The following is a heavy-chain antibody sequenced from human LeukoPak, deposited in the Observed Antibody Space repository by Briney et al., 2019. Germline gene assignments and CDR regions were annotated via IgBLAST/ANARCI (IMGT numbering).Heavy chain of an antibody. J-gene: IGHJ6*02. Sequence: ASVKVSCKVSGYTLTELSMHWVRQAPGKGLEWMGGFDPEDGETIYAQKFQGRVTMTEDTSTDTAYMELSSLRSEDTAVYYRANLSPDYYDSSGYGMDVWGQGTTVTVSS. CDR1: GYTLTELS. V-gene: IGHV1-24*01. D-gene: IGHD3-22*01. CDR3: ANLSPDYYDSSGYGMDV. CDR2: FDPEDGET.